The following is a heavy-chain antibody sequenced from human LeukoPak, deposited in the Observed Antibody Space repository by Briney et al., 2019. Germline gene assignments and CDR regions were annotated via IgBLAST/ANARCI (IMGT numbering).Heavy chain of an antibody. J-gene: IGHJ4*02. Sequence: PSETLSLTCAVSGGSISSGGYSWSWIRQPPGKGLEWIGYIYHSGSTYYNPSLKSRVTISVDRSKNQFFLKLSSVTAADTAVYYCATSKEDYGDYAVFDYWGQGTLVTVSS. CDR1: GGSISSGGYS. CDR3: ATSKEDYGDYAVFDY. V-gene: IGHV4-30-2*01. D-gene: IGHD4-17*01. CDR2: IYHSGST.